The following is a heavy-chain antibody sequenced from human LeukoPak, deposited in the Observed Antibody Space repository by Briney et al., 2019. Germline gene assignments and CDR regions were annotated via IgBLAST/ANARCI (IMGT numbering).Heavy chain of an antibody. J-gene: IGHJ5*02. CDR3: AREIAAAFGESAPFDP. D-gene: IGHD6-6*01. CDR1: GFTFSSHG. CDR2: IRGDGVTT. V-gene: IGHV3-23*01. Sequence: GGSLRLSCAASGFTFSSHGMNWVRQAPGKGLEWVSGIRGDGVTTYYADSVKGRFTISRDNSKNTLYLQMNSLRAVDTAVYYCAREIAAAFGESAPFDPWGQGTLVTVSS.